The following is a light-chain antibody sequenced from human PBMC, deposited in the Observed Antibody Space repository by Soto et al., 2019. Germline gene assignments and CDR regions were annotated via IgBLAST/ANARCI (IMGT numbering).Light chain of an antibody. V-gene: IGLV2-14*01. J-gene: IGLJ2*01. CDR2: DVR. Sequence: QSVLTQPASVSGSPGQSITISCTGTSSDVGGYNYVSWYQQHPGKVPKVMIYDVRNRPSGVSNRFSGSKSGNTASLTISGLQTEDEADYYCSSYTTSSTVVFGGGTKLTVL. CDR1: SSDVGGYNY. CDR3: SSYTTSSTVV.